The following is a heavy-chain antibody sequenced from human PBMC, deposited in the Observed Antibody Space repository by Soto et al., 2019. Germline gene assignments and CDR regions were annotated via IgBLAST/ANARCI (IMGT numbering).Heavy chain of an antibody. D-gene: IGHD2-2*01. Sequence: PSETLSLTCVVYGGSISGYHWSWIRQPPGKGLEWIGEINHSGSTNYNPSLKSRGTISVDTSKNRFSLKLNSVTAADTAVYYCAGQVGVVIPAAMRDYYYYYGMDVWGQGTTVTVSS. CDR1: GGSISGYH. J-gene: IGHJ6*02. CDR2: INHSGST. CDR3: AGQVGVVIPAAMRDYYYYYGMDV. V-gene: IGHV4-34*01.